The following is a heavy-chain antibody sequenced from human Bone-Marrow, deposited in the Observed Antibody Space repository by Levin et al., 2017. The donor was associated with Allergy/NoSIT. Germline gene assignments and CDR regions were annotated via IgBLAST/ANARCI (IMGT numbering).Heavy chain of an antibody. Sequence: PGGSLRLSCTVSGFTFSIYSINWVRQAPGKGLEWVSSISSSGSDMYYVDSVKGRFTISSDNAKNSLTLQMNSLSVEDTAVYYCARGIIGDVRVAHKEAFDIWGQGTMVSVSS. CDR3: ARGIIGDVRVAHKEAFDI. CDR2: ISSSGSDM. CDR1: GFTFSIYS. J-gene: IGHJ3*02. V-gene: IGHV3-21*01. D-gene: IGHD3-10*02.